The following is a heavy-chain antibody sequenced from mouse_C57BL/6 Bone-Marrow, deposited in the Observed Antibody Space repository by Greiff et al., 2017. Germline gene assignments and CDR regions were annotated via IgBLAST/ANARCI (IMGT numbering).Heavy chain of an antibody. CDR2: IHPNSGST. Sequence: QVQLQQPGAELVKPGASVKLSCKASGYTFTSYGMHWVKQRPGKGLEWIGMIHPNSGSTNYNEKFKSKATLTVDKSSSTAYMQLSSLTSEDSAVYYCARFYGNYFYYDMDVWGTGTTVTVSS. V-gene: IGHV1-64*01. CDR1: GYTFTSYG. CDR3: ARFYGNYFYYDMDV. D-gene: IGHD2-1*01. J-gene: IGHJ4*01.